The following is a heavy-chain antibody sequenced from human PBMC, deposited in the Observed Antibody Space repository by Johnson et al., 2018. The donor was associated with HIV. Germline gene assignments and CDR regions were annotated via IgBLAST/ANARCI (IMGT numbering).Heavy chain of an antibody. D-gene: IGHD3-10*01. CDR2: ISGSGGST. CDR3: AKEMEGYYGSGKGDAFDI. CDR1: GFTFDDYA. Sequence: VQLVESGGGLVQPGRSLRLSCAASGFTFDDYAMHWVRQAPGKGLEWVSGISGSGGSTYYADSVKGRFTISRDNSKNTLYLQMNSLRAEDTAVYYCAKEMEGYYGSGKGDAFDIWGQGTMVTVSS. V-gene: IGHV3-23*04. J-gene: IGHJ3*02.